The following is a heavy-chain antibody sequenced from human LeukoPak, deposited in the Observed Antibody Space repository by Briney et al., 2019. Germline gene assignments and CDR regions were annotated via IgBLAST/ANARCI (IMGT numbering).Heavy chain of an antibody. V-gene: IGHV1-18*01. CDR3: ARVLEITNYYYYMDV. D-gene: IGHD1-1*01. CDR1: YYTFTNYG. CDR2: ISAYNGNT. Sequence: ASAKVSCKASYYTFTNYGITWVRQAPGQGLEWMGWISAYNGNTFYAQNLQGRVTMTTDTSTSTAYMELRSLTSDDTAVYYCARVLEITNYYYYMDVWGKGTTVTVSS. J-gene: IGHJ6*03.